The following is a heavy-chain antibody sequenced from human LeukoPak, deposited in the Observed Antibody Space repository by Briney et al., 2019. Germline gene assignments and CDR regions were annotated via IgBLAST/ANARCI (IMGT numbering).Heavy chain of an antibody. D-gene: IGHD6-19*01. CDR1: GFTFSSYA. J-gene: IGHJ1*01. Sequence: PGGSLRLSCAASGFTFSSYAMSWVRQAPGKGLEWVSTISGGGGSTYYSDSVKGRFTISRDNSKNTLYLQMNSLRAEDTAIYYCAKQDSSGWVGVAEYFQHWGQGTLVSVSS. V-gene: IGHV3-23*01. CDR2: ISGGGGST. CDR3: AKQDSSGWVGVAEYFQH.